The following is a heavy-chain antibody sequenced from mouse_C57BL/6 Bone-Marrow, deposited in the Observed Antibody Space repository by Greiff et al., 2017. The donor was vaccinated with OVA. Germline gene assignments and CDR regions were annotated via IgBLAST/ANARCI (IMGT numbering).Heavy chain of an antibody. J-gene: IGHJ4*01. V-gene: IGHV5-4*01. D-gene: IGHD1-1*01. Sequence: EVQLQESGGGLVKPGGSLKLSCAASGFTFSSYAMSWVRQTPEKRLEWVATISDGGSYTYYPDNVKGRFPISRDNAKNNLYLQMSHLKSEDTAMYYCARDPLYYYGSSPLAMDYWGQGTSVTVSS. CDR3: ARDPLYYYGSSPLAMDY. CDR2: ISDGGSYT. CDR1: GFTFSSYA.